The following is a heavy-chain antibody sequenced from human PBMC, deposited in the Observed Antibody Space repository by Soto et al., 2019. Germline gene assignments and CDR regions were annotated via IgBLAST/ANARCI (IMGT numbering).Heavy chain of an antibody. J-gene: IGHJ4*02. CDR1: GFTFVDHG. CDR3: VRDTSSGWHLKDH. V-gene: IGHV3-9*01. CDR2: ISWNSGSI. D-gene: IGHD3-9*01. Sequence: EVDLVESGGGLAQPGRSLRLSCVASGFTFVDHGMHWVRQIPGRALEWVSGISWNSGSIGYAESVRGRFTIFRDNAKNSLYLEMNSLRQEDTALYYCVRDTSSGWHLKDHWGQGVQVSVSS.